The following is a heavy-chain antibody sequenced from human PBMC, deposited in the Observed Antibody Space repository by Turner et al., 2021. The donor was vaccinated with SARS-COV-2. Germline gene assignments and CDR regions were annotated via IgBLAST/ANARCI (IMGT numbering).Heavy chain of an antibody. Sequence: EVQLVESGGGLVQLGRSLRLSCAAAVFTFDDYDMHWVRQAPGKGLEGFSGITWNGGIMGYAHSVKGRFTVSRDTAKNYLYLQMNRLRAEDTALYYCAQGGESGLDYYGMDVWGQGTTVTVSS. V-gene: IGHV3-9*01. J-gene: IGHJ6*02. D-gene: IGHD3-16*01. CDR3: AQGGESGLDYYGMDV. CDR1: VFTFDDYD. CDR2: ITWNGGIM.